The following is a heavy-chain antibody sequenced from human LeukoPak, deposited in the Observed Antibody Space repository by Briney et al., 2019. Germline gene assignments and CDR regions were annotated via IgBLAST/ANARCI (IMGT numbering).Heavy chain of an antibody. D-gene: IGHD6-19*01. CDR2: ISSSSSYI. CDR1: GFTFSSYS. CDR3: ARDPIAVADDAFDI. J-gene: IGHJ3*02. Sequence: PGGSLRLSCAASGFTFSSYSMNWVRQAPGKGLEWVSSISSSSSYIYYADSVKGRFTISRDNAKNSLYLQMNSLRAEDTAVYYCARDPIAVADDAFDIWGQGTMVTVFS. V-gene: IGHV3-21*01.